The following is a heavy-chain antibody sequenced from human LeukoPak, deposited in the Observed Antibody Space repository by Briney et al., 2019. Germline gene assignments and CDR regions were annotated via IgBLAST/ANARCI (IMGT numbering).Heavy chain of an antibody. J-gene: IGHJ6*02. CDR1: GFTFSSYA. V-gene: IGHV3-30*04. CDR2: ISYDGSNK. Sequence: GGSLRLSCAASGFTFSSYAMHWVRQAPGKGLEWVAVISYDGSNKYYADSVKGRFTISRDNSKNTLYLQMNSLRAEDTAVYYCARPLRIAVAGFYYGMDVWGQGTTVTVSS. CDR3: ARPLRIAVAGFYYGMDV. D-gene: IGHD6-19*01.